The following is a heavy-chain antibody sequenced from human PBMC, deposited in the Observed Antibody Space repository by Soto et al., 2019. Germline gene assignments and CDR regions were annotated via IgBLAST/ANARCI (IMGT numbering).Heavy chain of an antibody. CDR1: GGTFSSYA. V-gene: IGHV1-69*01. D-gene: IGHD3-9*01. Sequence: QVQLVQSGAEVKKPGSLVKVSCKASGGTFSSYAISWVRQAPGQGLEWMGGIIPIFGTANYAQKFQGRVTITADESTSTAYMELSSLRSEDTAVYYCARGSKKLRFDILTGYYDYWGQGTLVTVSS. CDR3: ARGSKKLRFDILTGYYDY. J-gene: IGHJ4*02. CDR2: IIPIFGTA.